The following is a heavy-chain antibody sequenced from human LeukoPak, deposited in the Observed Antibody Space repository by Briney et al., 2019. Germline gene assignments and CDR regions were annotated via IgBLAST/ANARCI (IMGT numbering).Heavy chain of an antibody. CDR2: IYYSGST. D-gene: IGHD3-3*01. CDR1: GGSISSSSYY. V-gene: IGHV4-39*07. J-gene: IGHJ4*02. CDR3: ARTNYDFWSGYQRAFDY. Sequence: PSETLSLTCTVSGGSISSSSYYWGWIRQPPGKGLEWIGSIYYSGSTYYNPSLKSRVTISVDTSKNQFSLKLSSVTAADTAVYYCARTNYDFWSGYQRAFDYWGQGTLVTVSS.